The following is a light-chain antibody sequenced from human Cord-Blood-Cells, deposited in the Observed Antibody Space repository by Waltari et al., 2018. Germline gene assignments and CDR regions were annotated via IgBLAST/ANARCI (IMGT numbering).Light chain of an antibody. CDR3: QQYDNLTLT. CDR2: DAS. Sequence: DIQMTQPPSSLSASVGDRVTITCQASQDISNYLNWYQQKPGKAPKLLIYDASNLETGVPSRFSGSGSGTDFTFTISRLQPEVIATYYCQQYDNLTLTFGGGTKVEIK. V-gene: IGKV1-33*01. J-gene: IGKJ4*01. CDR1: QDISNY.